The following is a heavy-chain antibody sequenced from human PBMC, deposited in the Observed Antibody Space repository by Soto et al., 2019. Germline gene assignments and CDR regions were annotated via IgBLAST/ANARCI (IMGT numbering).Heavy chain of an antibody. Sequence: SLRLSCAASGFTVSSNYMSWVRQAPGKGLEWVSVIYSGGSTYYADSVKGRFTISRDNSKNTLYLQMNSLRAEDTAVYYCARERGYDFWSGYSSEAYYYMDVWGKGTTVTVSS. V-gene: IGHV3-66*01. CDR3: ARERGYDFWSGYSSEAYYYMDV. D-gene: IGHD3-3*01. CDR1: GFTVSSNY. J-gene: IGHJ6*03. CDR2: IYSGGST.